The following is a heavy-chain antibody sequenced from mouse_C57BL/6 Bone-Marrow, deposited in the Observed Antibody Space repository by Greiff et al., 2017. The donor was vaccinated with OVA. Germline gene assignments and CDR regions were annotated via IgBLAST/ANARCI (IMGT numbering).Heavy chain of an antibody. D-gene: IGHD4-1*01. CDR2: IYPGSGST. J-gene: IGHJ2*01. V-gene: IGHV1-55*01. Sequence: QVQLQQPGAELVKPGASVKMSCKASGYTFTSYWITWVKQRPGQGLEWIGDIYPGSGSTNYNEKFKSKATLTVDTSSSTAYMQLSSQTSEDSAVYYCARGRTLLLGAWDDYWGQGTTLTVSS. CDR3: ARGRTLLLGAWDDY. CDR1: GYTFTSYW.